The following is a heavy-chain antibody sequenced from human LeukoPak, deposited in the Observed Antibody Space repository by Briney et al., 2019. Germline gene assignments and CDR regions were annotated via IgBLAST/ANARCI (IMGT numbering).Heavy chain of an antibody. Sequence: SETLSLTFTVSGDSLSSGPYFWNWVRQPAGKGLEWIGRIYTSGSTNYNPSLKSRVTISVDTSKNQFSLKLSSVTAADTAVYYCARVGSSWSHFDYWGQGTLVTVSS. J-gene: IGHJ4*02. D-gene: IGHD6-13*01. CDR2: IYTSGST. V-gene: IGHV4-61*02. CDR1: GDSLSSGPYF. CDR3: ARVGSSWSHFDY.